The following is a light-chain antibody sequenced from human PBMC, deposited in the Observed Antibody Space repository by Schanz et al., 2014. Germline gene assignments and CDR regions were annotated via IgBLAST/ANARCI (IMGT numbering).Light chain of an antibody. CDR3: AAWDDSLNVRVV. CDR2: GNS. Sequence: QSVLTQPPSVSGAPGQRVTISCTGSSSNIGAGYDVHWYQQLPGTAPKLLIYGNSNRPSGVPDRFSGSKSGTSASLAISGLQSEDEADYYCAAWDDSLNVRVVFGGGTKLTVL. V-gene: IGLV1-40*01. J-gene: IGLJ2*01. CDR1: SSNIGAGYD.